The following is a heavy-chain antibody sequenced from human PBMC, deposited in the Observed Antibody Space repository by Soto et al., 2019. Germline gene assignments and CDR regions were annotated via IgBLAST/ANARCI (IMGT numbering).Heavy chain of an antibody. CDR1: GGSISSYY. D-gene: IGHD6-13*01. CDR3: ARGSASSSWYLEDYYYMDV. CDR2: IYYSGST. V-gene: IGHV4-59*01. J-gene: IGHJ6*03. Sequence: QVQLQESGPGLVKPSETLSLTCTVSGGSISSYYWSWIRQPPGKGLEWIGYIYYSGSTNYNPSLKSRVTISVDSANTKRSLKVRCVVAADKAVYYCARGSASSSWYLEDYYYMDVWGKGTTVTVSS.